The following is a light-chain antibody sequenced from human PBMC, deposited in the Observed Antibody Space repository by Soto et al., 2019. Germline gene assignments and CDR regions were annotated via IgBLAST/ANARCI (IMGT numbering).Light chain of an antibody. CDR1: SSDVGDYKS. CDR3: QSCDSSLSGSGV. J-gene: IGLJ1*01. CDR2: EVS. V-gene: IGLV2-14*01. Sequence: QSALTQPASVSGSPGQSIAISCSGTSSDVGDYKSVSWYQHHPGKVPKLVIFEVSNRPSGVSNRFSGSKSGNTASLTISGLQAEDEADYYCQSCDSSLSGSGVFGTGTKVTVL.